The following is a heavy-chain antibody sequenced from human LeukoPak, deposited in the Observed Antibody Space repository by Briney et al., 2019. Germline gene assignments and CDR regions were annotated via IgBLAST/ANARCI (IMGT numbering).Heavy chain of an antibody. J-gene: IGHJ4*02. CDR1: GFTFSNYG. V-gene: IGHV3-30*18. D-gene: IGHD2-21*01. Sequence: LSGRSLRLSCAASGFTFSNYGMHWVRQAPGKGLEGVALISNDGSNDYYGDSVEGRFTISRDNSKNTLYLQMNSLIPEDTAVYYCAKDMGILWWCLGDWGQGTLVTVSS. CDR2: ISNDGSND. CDR3: AKDMGILWWCLGD.